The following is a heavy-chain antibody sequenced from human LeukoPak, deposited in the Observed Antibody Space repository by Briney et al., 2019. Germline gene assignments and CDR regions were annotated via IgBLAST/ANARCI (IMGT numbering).Heavy chain of an antibody. Sequence: SETLSLTCTVSGGSISSYYWSWIRQPPGKGLEWIGYIYYSGSTNYNPSLKSRVTISVDTSKNQFSLKLSSVTAADTAVYYCARAVYCSGVRCSMGSYWGQGTLVTVSS. CDR3: ARAVYCSGVRCSMGSY. CDR1: GGSISSYY. CDR2: IYYSGST. D-gene: IGHD2-15*01. V-gene: IGHV4-59*01. J-gene: IGHJ4*02.